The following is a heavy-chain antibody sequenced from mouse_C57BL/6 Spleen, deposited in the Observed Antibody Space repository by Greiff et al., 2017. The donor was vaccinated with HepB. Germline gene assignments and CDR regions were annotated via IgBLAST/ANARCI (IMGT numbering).Heavy chain of an antibody. CDR1: GFSFNTYA. D-gene: IGHD2-5*01. Sequence: EVHLVESGGGLVQPKGSLKLSCAASGFSFNTYAMNWVRQAPGKGLEWVARIRSKSNNYATYYADSVKDRFTISRDDSESMLYLQMNNLKTEDTAMYYCVRPYSNFYYAMDYWGQGTSVTVSS. CDR2: IRSKSNNYAT. CDR3: VRPYSNFYYAMDY. V-gene: IGHV10-1*01. J-gene: IGHJ4*01.